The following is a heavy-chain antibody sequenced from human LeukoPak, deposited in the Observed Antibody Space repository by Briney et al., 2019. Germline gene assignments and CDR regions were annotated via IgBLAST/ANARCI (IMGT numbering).Heavy chain of an antibody. CDR3: ARALRSGGWIRFDY. J-gene: IGHJ4*02. CDR1: GYTFTSYY. CDR2: IIPIFGTA. V-gene: IGHV1-69*13. Sequence: GASVKVSCKASGYTFTSYYMHWVRQAPGQGLEWMGGIIPIFGTANYAQKFQGRVTITADESTSTAYMELSSLRSEDTAVYYCARALRSGGWIRFDYWGQGTLVTVSS. D-gene: IGHD6-19*01.